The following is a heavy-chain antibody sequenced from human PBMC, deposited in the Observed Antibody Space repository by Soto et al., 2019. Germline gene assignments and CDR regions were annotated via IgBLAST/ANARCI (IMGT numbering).Heavy chain of an antibody. CDR3: ARARRGYSSGNWFDP. CDR1: GGTFSRYA. CDR2: IIPIFGTA. V-gene: IGHV1-69*13. J-gene: IGHJ5*02. Sequence: GASVKVSFKASGGTFSRYAISWLRQAPGQGLEWMGGIIPIFGTANYAQKFQGRVTITADESTSTAYMELSSLRSEDTAVYYCARARRGYSSGNWFDPWGQGTLVTVSS. D-gene: IGHD5-18*01.